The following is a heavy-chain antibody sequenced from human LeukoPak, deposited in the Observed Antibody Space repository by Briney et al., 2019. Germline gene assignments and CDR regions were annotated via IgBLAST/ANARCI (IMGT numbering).Heavy chain of an antibody. CDR2: IIPIFGTA. V-gene: IGHV1-69*13. CDR3: ASRWVNDADLGMDV. Sequence: ASVKVSCKASGGTFSSYAISWVRQAPGQGLEWMGGIIPIFGTANYAQKFQGRVTITADESTSTAYMELSSLRSEDTAVYYCASRWVNDADLGMDVWGQGTTVTVPS. J-gene: IGHJ6*02. D-gene: IGHD5-24*01. CDR1: GGTFSSYA.